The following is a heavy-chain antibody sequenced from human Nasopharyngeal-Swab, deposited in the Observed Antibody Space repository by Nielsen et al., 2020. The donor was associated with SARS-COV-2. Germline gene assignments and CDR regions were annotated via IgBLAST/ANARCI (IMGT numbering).Heavy chain of an antibody. D-gene: IGHD6-13*01. V-gene: IGHV4-39*07. Sequence: SETLSLTCTVSGGSISSSSYYWGWIRQPPGKGLEWIGSIYYSGSTYYNPSLKSRVTISVDTSKNQFSLKLSSVTAADTAVYYCARPRYSSSWGPFDYWGQGTPVTVSS. J-gene: IGHJ4*02. CDR1: GGSISSSSYY. CDR2: IYYSGST. CDR3: ARPRYSSSWGPFDY.